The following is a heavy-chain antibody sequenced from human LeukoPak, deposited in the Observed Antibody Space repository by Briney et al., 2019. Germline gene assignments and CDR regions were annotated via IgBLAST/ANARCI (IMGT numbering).Heavy chain of an antibody. J-gene: IGHJ6*03. Sequence: TPSETLSLTCTVSGGSISSYYWSWIRQPAGKGLEWIGRIYTSGSTNYNPSLKSRVTMSVDTSKNQFSLKLSSVTAADTAVYYCARGLGQYYYYYMDVWGKGTTVTISS. CDR1: GGSISSYY. CDR2: IYTSGST. V-gene: IGHV4-4*07. CDR3: ARGLGQYYYYYMDV.